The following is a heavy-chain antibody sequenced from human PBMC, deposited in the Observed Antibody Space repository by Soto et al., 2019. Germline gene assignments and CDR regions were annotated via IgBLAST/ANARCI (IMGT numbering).Heavy chain of an antibody. CDR2: IIPILGLT. J-gene: IGHJ4*02. CDR3: ARDDNGEQPY. D-gene: IGHD4-17*01. Sequence: SVKVSCKSSGGTFSSYTINWVRQAPGQGLEWMGRIIPILGLTNYAQKFQGRVTITADKSTSTAYMELSSLRSEDTAVYYCARDDNGEQPYWGQGTLVTVSS. V-gene: IGHV1-69*04. CDR1: GGTFSSYT.